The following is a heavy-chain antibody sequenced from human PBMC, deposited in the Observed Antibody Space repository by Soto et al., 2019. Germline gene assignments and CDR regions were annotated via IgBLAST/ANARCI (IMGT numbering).Heavy chain of an antibody. CDR2: INQDGSEK. CDR3: ARRSRTYDYGTASYYNGAFDI. CDR1: GFTFSSFW. V-gene: IGHV3-7*01. Sequence: HPGGSLRLSCAASGFTFSSFWMSWVRQAPGKGLECVANINQDGSEKYYVDSVKGRFSISRDNAMNSLYLQMNSLRAEDTAEYYCARRSRTYDYGTASYYNGAFDIWGQGTKVTVSS. D-gene: IGHD3-10*01. J-gene: IGHJ3*02.